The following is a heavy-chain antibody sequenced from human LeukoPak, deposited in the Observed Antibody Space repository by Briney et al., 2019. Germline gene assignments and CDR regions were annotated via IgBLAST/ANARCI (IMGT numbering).Heavy chain of an antibody. CDR3: AKANWISNADAVW. V-gene: IGHV3-23*01. J-gene: IGHJ4*02. Sequence: PGGSLRLSCAATGFSFSTYAMSWVRRAPARGLEWVSSIRGGGEVFYADSVKGRFTLSRDSSRNTVYLQLNNLGVEDTAIYYCAKANWISNADAVWWGQGTLVTVSS. D-gene: IGHD1-1*01. CDR1: GFSFSTYA. CDR2: IRGGGEV.